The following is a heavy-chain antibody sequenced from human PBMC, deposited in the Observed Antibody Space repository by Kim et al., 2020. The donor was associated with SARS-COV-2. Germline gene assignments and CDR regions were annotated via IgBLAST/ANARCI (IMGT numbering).Heavy chain of an antibody. J-gene: IGHJ3*02. CDR2: IYYSGST. D-gene: IGHD3-22*01. CDR1: GGSISSYY. CDR3: ARSDHYYDSSAQNVLDAFDI. Sequence: SETLSLTCTVSGGSISSYYWSWIRQPPGKGLEWIGYIYYSGSTNYNPSLKSRVTISVDTSKNQFSLKLSSVTAADTAVYYCARSDHYYDSSAQNVLDAFDIWGQGTIVTVSS. V-gene: IGHV4-59*01.